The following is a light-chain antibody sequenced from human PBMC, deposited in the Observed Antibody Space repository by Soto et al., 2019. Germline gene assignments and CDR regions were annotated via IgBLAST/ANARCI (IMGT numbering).Light chain of an antibody. CDR2: GAS. V-gene: IGKV3-20*01. CDR3: QQYGSSPLLT. J-gene: IGKJ4*01. CDR1: QSVSSSY. Sequence: EMLLTQSPGTLSLSPGERATLSCRASQSVSSSYLAWYQQKPGQAPRLLIYGASSRATGIPDRFSGSGSGTDFTLTISRLEPEDFAVYYCQQYGSSPLLTFGGGTKVDIK.